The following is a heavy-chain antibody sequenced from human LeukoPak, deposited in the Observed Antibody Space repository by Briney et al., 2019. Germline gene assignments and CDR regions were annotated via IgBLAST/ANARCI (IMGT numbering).Heavy chain of an antibody. CDR1: GASMSNSF. D-gene: IGHD5-24*01. CDR2: IYTSGTT. J-gene: IGHJ6*02. V-gene: IGHV4-4*07. Sequence: SETLSLTCTVSGASMSNSFWSWIRQPAGKGLEWIGRIYTSGTTNYNPSLKSRVTISEDTSKNHFSLRLRSVTAADTAVYYCARALQDYYYGMDVWGQGTTVTVSS. CDR3: ARALQDYYYGMDV.